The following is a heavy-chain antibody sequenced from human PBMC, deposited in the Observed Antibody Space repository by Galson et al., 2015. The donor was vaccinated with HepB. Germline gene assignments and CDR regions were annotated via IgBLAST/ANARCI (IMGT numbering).Heavy chain of an antibody. CDR2: INSDGSST. J-gene: IGHJ4*02. Sequence: SLRLSCAASGFTFSSYWMHWVRQAPGKGLVWVSRINSDGSSTSYADSVKGRFTISRDNAKNTLYLQMNSLRAEDTAVYYCAREAYGSGSYYNWYYFDYWGQGTLVTVSS. V-gene: IGHV3-74*01. CDR3: AREAYGSGSYYNWYYFDY. D-gene: IGHD3-10*01. CDR1: GFTFSSYW.